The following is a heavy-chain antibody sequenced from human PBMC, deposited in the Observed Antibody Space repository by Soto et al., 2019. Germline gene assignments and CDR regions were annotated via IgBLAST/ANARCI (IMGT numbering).Heavy chain of an antibody. D-gene: IGHD5-12*01. Sequence: PSETLSLTCTVSGGSISSGGYYWSWIRQHPGKGLEWIGYIYYSGSTYYNPSLKSRVTISVDTSKNQFSLKLSSVTAADTAVYYCARIRRDGYNLFDYWGQGTLVTVSS. V-gene: IGHV4-31*03. J-gene: IGHJ4*02. CDR1: GGSISSGGYY. CDR2: IYYSGST. CDR3: ARIRRDGYNLFDY.